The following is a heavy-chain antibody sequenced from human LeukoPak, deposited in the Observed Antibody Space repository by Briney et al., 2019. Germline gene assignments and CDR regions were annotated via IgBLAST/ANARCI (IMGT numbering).Heavy chain of an antibody. CDR2: ISSSGSTI. V-gene: IGHV3-48*03. J-gene: IGHJ4*02. CDR3: ARDPPPGTSVWHGSA. CDR1: GFTFSSYE. D-gene: IGHD5/OR15-5a*01. Sequence: QPGGSLRLSCVASGFTFSSYEINWVRQAPGKGLEWVSYISSSGSTIYYADSVKGRFTISRDNAKNSLYLQMNSLRAEDTALYYCARDPPPGTSVWHGSAWGQGTLVTVSS.